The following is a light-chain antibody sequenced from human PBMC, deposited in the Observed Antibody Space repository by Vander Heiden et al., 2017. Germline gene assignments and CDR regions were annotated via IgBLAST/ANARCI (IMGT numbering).Light chain of an antibody. CDR2: AAS. Sequence: DIQITQSPSSLSASVGDRVTITCRASQSISNYLNWYQQKPGKAPKLLIYAASSLQSGVPSRFSGSGSGTDFTLTISSLQPEDFATYYCQQSYRTPQTFGQGTKLEIK. CDR1: QSISNY. V-gene: IGKV1-39*01. CDR3: QQSYRTPQT. J-gene: IGKJ2*01.